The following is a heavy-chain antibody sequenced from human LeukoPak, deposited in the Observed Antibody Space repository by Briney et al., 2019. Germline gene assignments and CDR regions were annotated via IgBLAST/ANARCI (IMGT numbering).Heavy chain of an antibody. V-gene: IGHV4-31*03. CDR3: AGNRDLGRPGIHHIDY. Sequence: KPSQTLSLTCTVSGGSISSGGYYWSWLRQRPGKGLEGIVYIYYSGSTYYNPSLKSRVTISVDTSKNQFSLKLSSVTAADTAVYYCAGNRDLGRPGIHHIDYWGQGTLVTVSS. D-gene: IGHD1-1*01. CDR1: GGSISSGGYY. CDR2: IYYSGST. J-gene: IGHJ4*02.